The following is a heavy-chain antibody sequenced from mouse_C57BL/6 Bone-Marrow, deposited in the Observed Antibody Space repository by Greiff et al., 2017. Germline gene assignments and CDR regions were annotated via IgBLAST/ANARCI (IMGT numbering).Heavy chain of an antibody. V-gene: IGHV14-4*01. CDR2: IDPENGDT. D-gene: IGHD1-1*01. CDR1: GFNIKDDY. J-gene: IGHJ3*01. CDR3: TRYGSWVAY. Sequence: EVQLLQSGAELVRPGASVKLSCPASGFNIKDDYMHWVEQRPEQGLAWIGWIDPENGDTEYASKFQGKATITADTSSNTAYLQLSSLTSEDTAIYYCTRYGSWVAYWGQGTLVTVSA.